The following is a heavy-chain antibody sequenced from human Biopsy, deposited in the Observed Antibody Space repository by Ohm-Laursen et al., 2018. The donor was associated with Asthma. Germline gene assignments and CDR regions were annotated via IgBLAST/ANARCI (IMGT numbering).Heavy chain of an antibody. CDR1: GFAFDSYA. CDR3: ARTFHFWSPYHAEHYQL. Sequence: SLRLSCSASGFAFDSYAMYWVRQSPGKGPEWVANIKHDGTEKNHVDSLKGRFTISRDNAKNSLYLQMNSLRAEDTAVYYCARTFHFWSPYHAEHYQLWGQGTLVTVSS. D-gene: IGHD3-3*02. V-gene: IGHV3-7*01. J-gene: IGHJ1*01. CDR2: IKHDGTEK.